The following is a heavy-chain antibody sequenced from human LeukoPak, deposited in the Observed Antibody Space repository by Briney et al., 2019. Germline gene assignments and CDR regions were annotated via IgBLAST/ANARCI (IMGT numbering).Heavy chain of an antibody. CDR3: ARDRVTMIVVALDAFDI. CDR1: TFTFSTYA. J-gene: IGHJ3*02. CDR2: ISYAGNNK. D-gene: IGHD3-22*01. Sequence: GGSLRLSCAASTFTFSTYAMHWVRQAPGKGLEWVAVISYAGNNKYYADSVKGRFTISRDNSKNTLYLQMNSLRAEDTAVYYCARDRVTMIVVALDAFDIWGQGTMVTVSS. V-gene: IGHV3-30-3*01.